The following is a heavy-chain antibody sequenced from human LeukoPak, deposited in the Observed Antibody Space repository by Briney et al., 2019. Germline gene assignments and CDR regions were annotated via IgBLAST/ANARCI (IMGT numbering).Heavy chain of an antibody. Sequence: QPSETLSLTCAVYGGSFSGYYWSWIRQPPGKGLEWIGEINHSGSTNYNPSLKSRVTMSVDASKNHLSLKLSSVTAADTAVYYCARGLYDSSDYYYFDYWGQGTLVTVSS. J-gene: IGHJ4*02. D-gene: IGHD3-22*01. V-gene: IGHV4-34*01. CDR2: INHSGST. CDR1: GGSFSGYY. CDR3: ARGLYDSSDYYYFDY.